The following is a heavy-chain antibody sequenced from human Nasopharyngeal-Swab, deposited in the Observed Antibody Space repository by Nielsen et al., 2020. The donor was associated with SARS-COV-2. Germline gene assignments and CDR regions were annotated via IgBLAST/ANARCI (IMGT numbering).Heavy chain of an antibody. CDR3: AKLAFVGTTYDAFDI. Sequence: LTISCAASGFTCDDYAMHWVRQAPGKGLELVSGISWNSGSIGYADSVKGRFTISRDNAKNSLYLQMNSLRAEDTALYYCAKLAFVGTTYDAFDIWGQGTMVTVSS. D-gene: IGHD7-27*01. V-gene: IGHV3-9*01. CDR2: ISWNSGSI. J-gene: IGHJ3*02. CDR1: GFTCDDYA.